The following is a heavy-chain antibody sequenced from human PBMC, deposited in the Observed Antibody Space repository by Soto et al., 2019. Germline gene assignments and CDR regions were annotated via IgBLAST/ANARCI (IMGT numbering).Heavy chain of an antibody. Sequence: GGSLRLSCAASGFTFSSYAMSGVRQAPGKGLEWVSAISGSGGSTYYADSVKGRFTISRDNSKNTLYLQMNSLRAEDTAVYYCAKPPLASGSYYGEDAFDIWGQGTMVTVSS. D-gene: IGHD1-26*01. J-gene: IGHJ3*02. CDR3: AKPPLASGSYYGEDAFDI. CDR1: GFTFSSYA. V-gene: IGHV3-23*01. CDR2: ISGSGGST.